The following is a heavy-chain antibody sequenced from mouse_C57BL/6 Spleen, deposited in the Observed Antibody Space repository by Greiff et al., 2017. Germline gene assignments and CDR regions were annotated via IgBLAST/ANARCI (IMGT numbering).Heavy chain of an antibody. CDR3: ARDGNPAWFAY. Sequence: VQLQESGPELVKPGASVKISCKASGYAFSSSWMNWVKQRPGQGLEWIGRIYPGDGDTNYNGKFKGKATLTADKSSATAYMQLSSLTSADSAVYFCARDGNPAWFAYWGQGTLVTVSA. J-gene: IGHJ3*01. CDR2: IYPGDGDT. CDR1: GYAFSSSW. V-gene: IGHV1-82*01. D-gene: IGHD2-1*01.